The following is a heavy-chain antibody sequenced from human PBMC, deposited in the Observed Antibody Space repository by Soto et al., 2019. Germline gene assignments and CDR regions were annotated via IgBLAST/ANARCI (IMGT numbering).Heavy chain of an antibody. D-gene: IGHD5-12*01. V-gene: IGHV1-2*04. Sequence: VASVKVSCKASGYTFTGYYMHWVRQAPGQGLEWMGWINPNSGGTNYAQKFQGWVTMTRDTSISTAYMELSRLRSDDTAVYYCARMADSGYDLNAFDIWGQGTMVTVSS. CDR2: INPNSGGT. CDR3: ARMADSGYDLNAFDI. J-gene: IGHJ3*02. CDR1: GYTFTGYY.